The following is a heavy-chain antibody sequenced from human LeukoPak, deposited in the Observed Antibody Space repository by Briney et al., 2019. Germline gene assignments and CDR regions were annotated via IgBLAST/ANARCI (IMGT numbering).Heavy chain of an antibody. CDR2: ISGSSSYT. D-gene: IGHD5-12*01. CDR1: GFTFSTYN. CDR3: ARGATGGYSPSH. V-gene: IGHV3-21*01. Sequence: TGGSLRLSCAASGFTFSTYNMNWVRQAPGKGLEWVSSISGSSSYTFYADSVRGRFTISRDNAKNSLYLQMNNLRAEDTAVYYCARGATGGYSPSHWGQGTLVTVSS. J-gene: IGHJ4*02.